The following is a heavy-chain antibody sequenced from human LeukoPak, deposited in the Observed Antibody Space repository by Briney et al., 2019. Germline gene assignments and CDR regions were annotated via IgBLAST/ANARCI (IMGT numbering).Heavy chain of an antibody. CDR2: ISGSGGST. Sequence: GGSLRLSCAASGFTFSSYSMNWVRQAPGKGLEWVSAISGSGGSTYYADSVKGRFTISRDNSKNTLYLQMNSLRAEDTAVYYCAKDVFLAAADNWDDYWGQGTLVTVSS. D-gene: IGHD6-13*01. V-gene: IGHV3-23*01. J-gene: IGHJ4*02. CDR3: AKDVFLAAADNWDDY. CDR1: GFTFSSYS.